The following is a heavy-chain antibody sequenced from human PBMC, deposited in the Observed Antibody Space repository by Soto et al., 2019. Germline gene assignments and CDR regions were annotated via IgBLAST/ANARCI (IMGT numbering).Heavy chain of an antibody. Sequence: EVQLVESGGGLVQPGGSLRLSCAASGITFSNYNMNWVRQAPGKGLEWVSYISSSSSSKYYADSVKGRFTISRDNGENSLYLQMNSLRDEDTAVYYCASSGSYRLDYWGQGTRVTVSS. D-gene: IGHD1-26*01. J-gene: IGHJ4*02. V-gene: IGHV3-48*02. CDR1: GITFSNYN. CDR3: ASSGSYRLDY. CDR2: ISSSSSSK.